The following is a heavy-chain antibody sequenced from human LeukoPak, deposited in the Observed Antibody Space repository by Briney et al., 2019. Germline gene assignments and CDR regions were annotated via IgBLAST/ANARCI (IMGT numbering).Heavy chain of an antibody. J-gene: IGHJ4*02. Sequence: ASVKVSCKASGYTFTSYDINWVRQATGQGLEWMGWMNPNSGNTGYAQKFQGRVTMTRNTSISTAYMELSSPRSEDTAVYYCARAGNCGGDCYSAYWGQGTLVTVSS. CDR2: MNPNSGNT. CDR1: GYTFTSYD. D-gene: IGHD2-21*02. CDR3: ARAGNCGGDCYSAY. V-gene: IGHV1-8*01.